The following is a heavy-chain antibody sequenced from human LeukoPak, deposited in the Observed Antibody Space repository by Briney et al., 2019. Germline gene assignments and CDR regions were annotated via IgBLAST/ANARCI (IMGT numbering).Heavy chain of an antibody. J-gene: IGHJ6*04. CDR1: GFTFSSYA. V-gene: IGHV3-30*04. Sequence: GGSLRLSCAASGFTFSSYAMHWVRQAPGKGLEWVAVISYDGSKKYYADYVKGRFTISRDKSKNTLYLQMNSLRAEDTAVYYCAELGITMIGGVWGKGTTVTISS. CDR3: AELGITMIGGV. D-gene: IGHD3-10*02. CDR2: ISYDGSKK.